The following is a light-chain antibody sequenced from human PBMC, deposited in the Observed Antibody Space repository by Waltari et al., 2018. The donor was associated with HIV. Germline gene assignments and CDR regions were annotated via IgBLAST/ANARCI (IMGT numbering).Light chain of an antibody. V-gene: IGLV7-46*01. CDR1: SGPVTSGHH. Sequence: QAVVTQEPSLTVSPGGTVTLTGGSSSGPVTSGHHPDRCQQKPGQAPRTLIYCTTYKHPGTPAPFSGALLGGKAALSLSGAPPEDEADYYCLLSYAGSRPGVFGGGTKLTIL. J-gene: IGLJ3*02. CDR3: LLSYAGSRPGV. CDR2: CTT.